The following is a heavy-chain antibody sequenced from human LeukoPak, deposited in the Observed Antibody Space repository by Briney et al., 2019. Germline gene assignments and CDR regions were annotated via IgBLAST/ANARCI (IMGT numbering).Heavy chain of an antibody. CDR2: IWYDGSNK. CDR1: GFTFSSYG. J-gene: IGHJ4*02. CDR3: ARGLMTYYYDSSGLGY. D-gene: IGHD3-22*01. Sequence: QPGRSLRLSCAASGFTFSSYGMHWVRQAPGKGLEWVAVIWYDGSNKYYADSVKGRFTISRDNSKNTLYLQMNSLRAEDTAVYYCARGLMTYYYDSSGLGYWGQGTLVTVSS. V-gene: IGHV3-33*08.